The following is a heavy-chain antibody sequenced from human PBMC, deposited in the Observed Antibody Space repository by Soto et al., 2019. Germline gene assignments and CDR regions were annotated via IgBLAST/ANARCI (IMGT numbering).Heavy chain of an antibody. CDR3: ARSHIVPRLLMYPYDY. Sequence: PSETLSLTCTVSGGSISSYYWSWIRQPPGKGLEWIGYIYYSGSTSYNPSLKSRVTISVDTSKNQFSLKLSSVTAADTAVYYCARSHIVPRLLMYPYDYWGQGTLVTVSS. CDR2: IYYSGST. V-gene: IGHV4-59*08. CDR1: GGSISSYY. D-gene: IGHD6-6*01. J-gene: IGHJ4*02.